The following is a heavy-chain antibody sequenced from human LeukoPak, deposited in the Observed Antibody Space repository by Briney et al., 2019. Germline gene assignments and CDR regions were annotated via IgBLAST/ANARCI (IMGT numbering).Heavy chain of an antibody. D-gene: IGHD3-3*01. CDR1: GGSISSSSYY. V-gene: IGHV4-39*07. J-gene: IGHJ3*02. Sequence: SETLSLTCTVSGGSISSSSYYWGWIRQPPGKGLEWIGSIYYSGSTYYNPSLKSRVTMSVDTSKNQFSLKLSSVTAADTAVYYCARAPPWSGLPLFDIWGQGTMVTVSS. CDR3: ARAPPWSGLPLFDI. CDR2: IYYSGST.